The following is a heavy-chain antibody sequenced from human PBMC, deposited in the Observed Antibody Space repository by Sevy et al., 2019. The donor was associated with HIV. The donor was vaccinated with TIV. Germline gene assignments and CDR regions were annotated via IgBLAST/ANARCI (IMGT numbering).Heavy chain of an antibody. Sequence: GGSLRLSCAASGFTLAKYSMSWVRQAPGKGLEWVSTFSFGCGRINYAHSVKGRFTITRDDSKNTLFLQMNSLRAEDTATYFCAREGCTLPHDYWGQGTLVTVSS. D-gene: IGHD2-8*01. CDR3: AREGCTLPHDY. CDR1: GFTLAKYS. V-gene: IGHV3-23*01. CDR2: FSFGCGRI. J-gene: IGHJ4*02.